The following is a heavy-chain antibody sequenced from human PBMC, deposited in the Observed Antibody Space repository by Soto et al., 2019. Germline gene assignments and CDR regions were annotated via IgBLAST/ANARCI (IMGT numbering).Heavy chain of an antibody. D-gene: IGHD2-2*01. CDR1: GVTFSSYS. CDR2: ISSSSSTI. J-gene: IGHJ3*02. CDR3: ARIGGRYIITSCPAVDARDI. Sequence: EVQLVESGGGLVQPGGSLRLSCAASGVTFSSYSINCVRQAPGTGLEWVSYISSSSSTIYYADSVKGRFTVSRDNAKNSLYLQMNSLRAEDTAVYYCARIGGRYIITSCPAVDARDIFGQGTMDTVSS. V-gene: IGHV3-48*01.